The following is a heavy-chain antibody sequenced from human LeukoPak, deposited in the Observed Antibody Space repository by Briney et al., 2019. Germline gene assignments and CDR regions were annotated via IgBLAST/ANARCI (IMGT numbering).Heavy chain of an antibody. CDR1: GFTFSSYG. CDR3: AELGITMIGGV. J-gene: IGHJ6*04. V-gene: IGHV3-48*04. Sequence: GGTLRLSCAASGFTFSSYGMSWVRQAPGKGLEWVSAISDSGSTIYYADSVKGRFTISRDNAKNSLYLHMNSLRAEDTAVYYCAELGITMIGGVWGKGTTVTISS. D-gene: IGHD3-10*02. CDR2: ISDSGSTI.